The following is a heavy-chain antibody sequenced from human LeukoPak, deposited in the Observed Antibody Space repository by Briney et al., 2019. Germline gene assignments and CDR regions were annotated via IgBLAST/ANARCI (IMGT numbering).Heavy chain of an antibody. CDR2: IYSGGSK. J-gene: IGHJ4*02. V-gene: IGHV3-53*01. Sequence: GGSLRLSCAASGFTVSSNYMSWVRQAPGKGLEWVSIIYSGGSKFYADSVKGRFTISRDNSKNTLYLQMNSLRAEDTAVYYCARHIDLNYDILTGSNHYFDYWGQGTLVTVSS. CDR1: GFTVSSNY. D-gene: IGHD3-9*01. CDR3: ARHIDLNYDILTGSNHYFDY.